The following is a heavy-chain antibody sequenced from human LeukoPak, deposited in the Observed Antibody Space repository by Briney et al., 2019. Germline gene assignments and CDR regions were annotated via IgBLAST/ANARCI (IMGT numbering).Heavy chain of an antibody. V-gene: IGHV1-24*01. CDR2: FDPDDAET. CDR3: ATGQTTPVLVDTLHF. D-gene: IGHD4-17*01. CDR1: GHTVTEFS. Sequence: GASVKVSCKVSGHTVTEFSIHWVRQAPGKGLEWMRGFDPDDAETVFARKFQGRVTMTEDTSTNTAYMELTSLRSEDTAVYYCATGQTTPVLVDTLHFWGQGTLVTVSS. J-gene: IGHJ4*02.